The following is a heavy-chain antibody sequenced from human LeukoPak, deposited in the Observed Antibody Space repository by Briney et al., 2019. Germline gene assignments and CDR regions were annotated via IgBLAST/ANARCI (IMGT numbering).Heavy chain of an antibody. CDR1: GYTFTTYA. D-gene: IGHD2-21*01. CDR3: VRNVVRTGYYDN. J-gene: IGHJ4*02. CDR2: INAGNGDT. Sequence: ASAKVSCKASGYTFTTYAIHWVRQAPGQSLEWMGWINAGNGDTAYSQKFQGRVTITRDTSASTAYMQLSGLRSEDTAVYYCVRNVVRTGYYDNWGQGTLVTVSS. V-gene: IGHV1-3*01.